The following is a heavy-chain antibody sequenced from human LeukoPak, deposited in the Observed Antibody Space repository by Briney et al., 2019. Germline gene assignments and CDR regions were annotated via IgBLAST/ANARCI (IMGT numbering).Heavy chain of an antibody. CDR1: GGSISSYY. CDR2: IYTSGST. D-gene: IGHD1-26*01. CDR3: ARYEGGSYSYYYYGMDV. Sequence: SETLSLTCTVSGGSISSYYWSWIRQPAGKGLEWIGRIYTSGSTNYNPSLKSRVTMSVDTSKNQFSLKLGSVTAADTAVYYCARYEGGSYSYYYYGMDVWGQGTTVTVSS. J-gene: IGHJ6*02. V-gene: IGHV4-4*07.